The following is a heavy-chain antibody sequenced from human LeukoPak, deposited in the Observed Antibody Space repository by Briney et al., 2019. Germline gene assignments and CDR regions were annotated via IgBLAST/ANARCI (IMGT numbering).Heavy chain of an antibody. CDR1: GFTFSSYS. V-gene: IGHV3-21*01. D-gene: IGHD6-19*01. CDR3: ARDSFPVAGPEASFDY. J-gene: IGHJ4*02. Sequence: PGGSLRLSCAASGFTFSSYSMNWVRQAPGKGLEWVSSISSSSSYIYYADSVKGRFTISRDNAKNSLYLQMNSLRAEDTAVYYCARDSFPVAGPEASFDYWGQGTLVTVSS. CDR2: ISSSSSYI.